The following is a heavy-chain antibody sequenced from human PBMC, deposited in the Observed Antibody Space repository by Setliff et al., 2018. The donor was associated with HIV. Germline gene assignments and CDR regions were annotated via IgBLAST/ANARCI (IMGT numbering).Heavy chain of an antibody. Sequence: GESLKISCKGSGYSFTSYWVGWVRQMPGKGLEWMGIIYPGDSDTRYSPSFQGQVTISADKSISTAYVQWSSLKASDTAMYYCATWTRAETSENFQHWGQGTLVTVSS. CDR1: GYSFTSYW. V-gene: IGHV5-51*01. CDR3: ATWTRAETSENFQH. CDR2: IYPGDSDT. J-gene: IGHJ1*01. D-gene: IGHD4-17*01.